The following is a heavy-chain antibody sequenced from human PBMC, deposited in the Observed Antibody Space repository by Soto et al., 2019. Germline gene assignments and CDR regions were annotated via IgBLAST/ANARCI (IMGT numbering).Heavy chain of an antibody. CDR2: ISGSGGST. V-gene: IGHV3-23*01. CDR1: RFTFSSYA. CDR3: ARDRVGRQWVEYYFDS. J-gene: IGHJ4*02. Sequence: EVQLLESGGGLVQPGGSLRLSCAASRFTFSSYAMSWVRQAPGKGLEWVSSISGSGGSTYYAASVKGRFTISRDNSKNTVYLQMNSLRAEDTALYYCARDRVGRQWVEYYFDSWGQGSLVTVSS. D-gene: IGHD6-19*01.